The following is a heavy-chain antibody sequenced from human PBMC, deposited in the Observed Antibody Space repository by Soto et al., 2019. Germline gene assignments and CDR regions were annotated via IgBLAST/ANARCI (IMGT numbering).Heavy chain of an antibody. CDR2: IYYSGST. D-gene: IGHD3-9*01. CDR1: GGSISSSSYY. Sequence: SETLSLTCTVSGGSISSSSYYWGWIRQPPGKGLEWIGSIYYSGSTYYNPSLKSRVTISVDTSKNQFSLKLSSVTAADTAVYYCARQGNYEILTDYYYYYRMDVWGQGTTAPVYS. CDR3: ARQGNYEILTDYYYYYRMDV. J-gene: IGHJ6*02. V-gene: IGHV4-39*01.